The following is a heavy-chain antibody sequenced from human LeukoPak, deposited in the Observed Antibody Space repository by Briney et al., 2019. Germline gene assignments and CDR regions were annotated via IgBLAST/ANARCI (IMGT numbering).Heavy chain of an antibody. D-gene: IGHD3-22*01. J-gene: IGHJ4*02. CDR2: INPNSGGT. Sequence: ASVKVSCKASGYTFTGYYIHWVRQAPGQGLEWMGWINPNSGGTKYAQKFQGRVTMTRDMSTNTVYMELSSLRSEDTAVYYCARVPLDSSGYFCPCDNWGQGTRHTVPS. V-gene: IGHV1-2*02. CDR3: ARVPLDSSGYFCPCDN. CDR1: GYTFTGYY.